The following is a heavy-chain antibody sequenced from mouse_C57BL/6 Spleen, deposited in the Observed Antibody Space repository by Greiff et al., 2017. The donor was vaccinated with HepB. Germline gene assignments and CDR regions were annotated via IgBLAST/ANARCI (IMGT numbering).Heavy chain of an antibody. J-gene: IGHJ3*01. CDR2: IHPNSGST. CDR3: ARSAGYYYGSSPWFAY. V-gene: IGHV1-64*01. Sequence: QVQLQQPGAELVKPGASVKLSCKASGYTFTSYWMHWVKQRPGQGLEWIGMIHPNSGSTNYNEKFKSKATLTVDKSSSTAYMQLSSLTSEDSAVYYCARSAGYYYGSSPWFAYWGQGTLVTVSA. CDR1: GYTFTSYW. D-gene: IGHD1-1*01.